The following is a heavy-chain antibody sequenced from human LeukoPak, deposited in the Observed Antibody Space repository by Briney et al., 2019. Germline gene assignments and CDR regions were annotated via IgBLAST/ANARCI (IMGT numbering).Heavy chain of an antibody. V-gene: IGHV4-30-4*08. J-gene: IGHJ5*02. Sequence: PSETLSLTCAVSGGSISSGDYYWSWIRQPPGKGLEWIGYIYYSGSTYYNPSLKSRVTISVDTSKNQFSLKLSSVTAADTAVYYCARHNYCSSTSCYSPWGQGTLVTVSS. CDR1: GGSISSGDYY. CDR3: ARHNYCSSTSCYSP. D-gene: IGHD2-2*01. CDR2: IYYSGST.